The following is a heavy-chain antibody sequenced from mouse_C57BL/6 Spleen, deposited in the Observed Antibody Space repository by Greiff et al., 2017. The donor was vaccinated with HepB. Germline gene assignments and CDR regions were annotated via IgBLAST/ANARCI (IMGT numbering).Heavy chain of an antibody. V-gene: IGHV1-42*01. CDR1: GYSFTGYY. CDR3: ARSAITTVVESYAMDY. CDR2: INPSTGGT. D-gene: IGHD1-1*01. Sequence: VQLQQSGPELVKPGASVKISCKASGYSFTGYYMNWVKQSPEKSLEWIGEINPSTGGTTYNQKFKAKATLTVDKSSSTAYMQLKSLTSEDSAVYYCARSAITTVVESYAMDYWGQGTSVTVSS. J-gene: IGHJ4*01.